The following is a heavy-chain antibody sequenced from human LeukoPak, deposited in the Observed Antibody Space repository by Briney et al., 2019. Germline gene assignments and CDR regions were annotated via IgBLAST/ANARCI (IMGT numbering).Heavy chain of an antibody. D-gene: IGHD3-10*01. CDR1: GFTFSSYA. V-gene: IGHV3-23*01. CDR2: ISGSGGST. Sequence: GGSLRLSCAASGFTFSSYAMSWVRQAPGKGLEWVSAISGSGGSTYYADSVKGRFTNSRDNSKNTLYLQMNSLRAEDTAVYYCAKLSYYGSGSYIYWGQGTLVTVSS. CDR3: AKLSYYGSGSYIY. J-gene: IGHJ4*02.